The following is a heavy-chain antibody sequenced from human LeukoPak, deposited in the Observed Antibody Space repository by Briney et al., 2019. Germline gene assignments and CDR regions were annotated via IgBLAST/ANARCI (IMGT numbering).Heavy chain of an antibody. D-gene: IGHD6-6*01. CDR3: ARLVRHYYYYYMDV. Sequence: SETLSLTCAVYGGSFSGYYWSWIRQPPGKGLEWIGEINHSGSTNYNPSLKSRVTISVDTSKDQFSLKLSSVTAADTAVYYCARLVRHYYYYYMDVWGKGTTVTVSS. J-gene: IGHJ6*03. V-gene: IGHV4-34*01. CDR2: INHSGST. CDR1: GGSFSGYY.